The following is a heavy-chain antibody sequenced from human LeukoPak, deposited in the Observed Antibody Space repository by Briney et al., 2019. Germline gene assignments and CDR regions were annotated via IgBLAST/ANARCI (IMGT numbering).Heavy chain of an antibody. D-gene: IGHD3-10*02. Sequence: NPGGSLRLSCAASGFTFSSYSMNWVRQAPGKGLEWVSSISSGSSYIYYADSMKGRFTISRDNAKNSLYLQMNSLRAEDTAVYYCAELGITMIGGVWGKGTTVTISS. J-gene: IGHJ6*04. CDR1: GFTFSSYS. CDR3: AELGITMIGGV. CDR2: ISSGSSYI. V-gene: IGHV3-21*01.